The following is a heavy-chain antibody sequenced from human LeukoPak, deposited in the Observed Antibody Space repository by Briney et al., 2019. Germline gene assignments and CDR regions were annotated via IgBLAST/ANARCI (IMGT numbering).Heavy chain of an antibody. CDR2: ISSSSSYT. D-gene: IGHD6-19*01. CDR1: GFTFRSYG. V-gene: IGHV3-21*05. CDR3: ARAKWLVTPFDY. Sequence: GRSLRLSCAASGFTFRSYGMHWVRRAPGKGLEWVSYISSSSSYTNYADSVKGRFTISRDNAKNSLYLQMNSLRAQDTAVYYCARAKWLVTPFDYWGQGTLVTVSS. J-gene: IGHJ4*02.